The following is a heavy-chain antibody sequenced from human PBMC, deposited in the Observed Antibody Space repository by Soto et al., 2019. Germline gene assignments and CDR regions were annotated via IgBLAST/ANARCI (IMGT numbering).Heavy chain of an antibody. J-gene: IGHJ6*02. V-gene: IGHV3-23*01. D-gene: IGHD1-26*01. CDR1: GFTFSTYA. CDR3: EKGGRIVSPTYNLDV. CDR2: ISGSGGGT. Sequence: EVQLLESGGGLVQPGGSLRLSCGASGFTFSTYAMNWVRQAPGKGLEWVAAISGSGGGTYYADSVKGRFTISRDNSKNSLFLHMHSLRDEDMAVYFCEKGGRIVSPTYNLDVWGQGTTVAVSS.